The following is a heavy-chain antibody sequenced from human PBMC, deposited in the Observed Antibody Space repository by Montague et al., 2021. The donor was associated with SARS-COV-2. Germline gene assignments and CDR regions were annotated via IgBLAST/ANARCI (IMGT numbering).Heavy chain of an antibody. D-gene: IGHD2-2*01. CDR2: INHSGTT. Sequence: SETRSPTRAVYGGSFSGYYWSWIRQSPGKGLEWIGEINHSGTTNYNPSLKSRVIISADTSKNQFSLKTSSVTAADTAVYYCARGGRGSRYHLLSGTWFDPWGQGTLVTVSS. J-gene: IGHJ5*02. V-gene: IGHV4-34*01. CDR3: ARGGRGSRYHLLSGTWFDP. CDR1: GGSFSGYY.